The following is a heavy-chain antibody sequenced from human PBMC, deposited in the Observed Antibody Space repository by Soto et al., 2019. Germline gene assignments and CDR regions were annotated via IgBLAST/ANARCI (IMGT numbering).Heavy chain of an antibody. D-gene: IGHD3-10*01. J-gene: IGHJ4*02. CDR1: GFSLTTDGVG. V-gene: IGHV2-5*02. CDR2: SYWDDDE. CDR3: ARSRNLITDDAQVGDFDY. Sequence: QITLKESGPTLVKPTQTLTLTCTFSGFSLTTDGVGVGWVRQPPGEALEWLALSYWDDDERYSPSLKTRLTITKDTSKKQVVLIMTNMDPVDSATYYCARSRNLITDDAQVGDFDYWGQGNMVTVSS.